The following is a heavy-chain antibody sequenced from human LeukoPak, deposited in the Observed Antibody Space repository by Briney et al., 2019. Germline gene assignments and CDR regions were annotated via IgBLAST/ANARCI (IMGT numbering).Heavy chain of an antibody. V-gene: IGHV4-34*01. Sequence: SETLSLTCAVYGGSFSDYYWSWIRQPPGKGLEWIGEINHSGSTNYNPSLKSRVTISVDTSKNQFSLKLSSVTAADTAMYYCVSGWGLWGGEYWGQGTLVTVSS. CDR2: INHSGST. J-gene: IGHJ4*02. CDR1: GGSFSDYY. CDR3: VSGWGLWGGEY. D-gene: IGHD3-16*01.